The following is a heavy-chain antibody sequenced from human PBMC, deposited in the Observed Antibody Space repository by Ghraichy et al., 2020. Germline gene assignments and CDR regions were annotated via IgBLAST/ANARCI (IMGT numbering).Heavy chain of an antibody. CDR1: GGSISSYY. Sequence: SETLSLTCTVSGGSISSYYWSWIRQPPGKGLEWIGYIYYSGSTNYNPSLKSRVTISVDTSKNQFSLKLSSVTAADTAVYYCARGRSSWYDYYYYYMDVWGKGTTVTVSS. D-gene: IGHD6-13*01. CDR2: IYYSGST. J-gene: IGHJ6*03. V-gene: IGHV4-59*01. CDR3: ARGRSSWYDYYYYYMDV.